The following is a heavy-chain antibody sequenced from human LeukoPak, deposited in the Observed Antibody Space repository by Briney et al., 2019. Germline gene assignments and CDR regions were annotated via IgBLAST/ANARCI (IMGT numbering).Heavy chain of an antibody. V-gene: IGHV3-21*01. D-gene: IGHD5-18*01. J-gene: IGHJ4*02. CDR2: ISSSSSYI. CDR3: ARRGYSYGDFDY. Sequence: PGGSLRLSCAASGFTFSSYIMNWVRQAPGKGLEWVSSISSSSSYIYYADSVKGRFTISRDNAKNSLYLQMNSLRAEDTAVCYCARRGYSYGDFDYWGQGTLVTVSS. CDR1: GFTFSSYI.